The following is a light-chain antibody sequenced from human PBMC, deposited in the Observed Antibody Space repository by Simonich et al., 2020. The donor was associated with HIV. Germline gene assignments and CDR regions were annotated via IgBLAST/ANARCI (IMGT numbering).Light chain of an antibody. J-gene: IGKJ1*01. CDR3: QQYGSSRT. V-gene: IGKV3-20*01. CDR2: GAS. CDR1: QSVSSSY. Sequence: EIVLTQSPGPLSLSPGERATLSCRARQSVSSSYLAWYQQKPGQAPRLLIYGASSRATGIPDRFSGSGSGTDFTLTISRLEPEDFAVYYCQQYGSSRTFGQGTKVEIK.